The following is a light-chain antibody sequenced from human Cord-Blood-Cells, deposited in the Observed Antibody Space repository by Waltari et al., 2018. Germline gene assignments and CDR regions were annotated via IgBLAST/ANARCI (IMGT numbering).Light chain of an antibody. V-gene: IGKV4-1*01. CDR3: QQYYSTPPA. J-gene: IGKJ2*01. Sequence: DIVMTPSPDSLAVSLGERATINCKSSQSVLYSYNNQNYLPWYQQKPGQPPKLLIYWASTRGSGVPDRFSGSGSGTDFTLTISSLQAEDVAVYYCQQYYSTPPAFGQGTKLEIK. CDR2: WAS. CDR1: QSVLYSYNNQNY.